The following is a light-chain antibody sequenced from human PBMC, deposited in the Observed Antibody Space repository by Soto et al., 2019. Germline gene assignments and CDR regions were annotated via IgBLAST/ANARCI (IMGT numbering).Light chain of an antibody. Sequence: QSALTQPASVSGTPGQSITISCTGTSSDIGTYNLVSWYQQHPGKAPKLMIYEVNKRPSGVSDRFSGAKSGNTASLTISGRQAEDEADYYCCSYAGSSTHYVFGTGTKVTVL. CDR1: SSDIGTYNL. CDR2: EVN. J-gene: IGLJ1*01. V-gene: IGLV2-23*02. CDR3: CSYAGSSTHYV.